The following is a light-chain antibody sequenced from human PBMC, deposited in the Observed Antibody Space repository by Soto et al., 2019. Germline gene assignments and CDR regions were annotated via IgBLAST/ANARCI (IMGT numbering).Light chain of an antibody. CDR2: DAS. CDR3: QQSYNTPQT. J-gene: IGKJ1*01. V-gene: IGKV3-11*01. Sequence: EIFLTQSPGTLSLSPWERATLSWRASQSVRTNLGWYQQKPGQAPNLLIYDASNRATGVPARFSGSGSGTVYTLTISSLQPEDFATYYCQQSYNTPQTFGQGTKVDIK. CDR1: QSVRTN.